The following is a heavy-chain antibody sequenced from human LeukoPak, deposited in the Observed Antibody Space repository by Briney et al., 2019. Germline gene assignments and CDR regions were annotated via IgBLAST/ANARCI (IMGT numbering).Heavy chain of an antibody. V-gene: IGHV3-30-3*01. CDR2: ISYDGSNK. CDR1: GFTFSSYA. D-gene: IGHD1-26*01. CDR3: AREIYSGSYYLGAFDI. J-gene: IGHJ3*02. Sequence: AGGSLRLSCAASGFTFSSYAMHWVRQAPGKGLEWVAVISYDGSNKYYADSVKGRFTISRDNSKNTLYLQMNSLRAEDTAVYYCAREIYSGSYYLGAFDIWGQGTMVTVSS.